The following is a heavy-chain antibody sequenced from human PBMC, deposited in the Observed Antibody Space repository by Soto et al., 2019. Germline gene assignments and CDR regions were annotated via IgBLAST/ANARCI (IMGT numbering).Heavy chain of an antibody. CDR2: VSYSGGST. D-gene: IGHD1-1*01. CDR3: AKMQAEGEQWQAPHGYYYAMDV. V-gene: IGHV3-23*01. Sequence: EVQLLESGGALVQPGGSLRLSCAASGFTFSTYAMSWVRQAPGKGLEWVSAVSYSGGSTYYADSVKGRFTISRDNSKNTLYLQMNSLRDEDSALYYCAKMQAEGEQWQAPHGYYYAMDVWGQGTTVTVSS. CDR1: GFTFSTYA. J-gene: IGHJ6*02.